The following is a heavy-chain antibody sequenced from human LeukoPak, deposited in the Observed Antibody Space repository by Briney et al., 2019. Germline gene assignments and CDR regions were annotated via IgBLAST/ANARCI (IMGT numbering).Heavy chain of an antibody. J-gene: IGHJ4*02. CDR2: IYYSGST. D-gene: IGHD6-19*01. Sequence: PSETLSLTCTVSGGSISSYYWSWFRQTPGKGPEWIGYIYYSGSTKYNPSLKSRVTISVDRSKNQFSLKLNSVTAADTAVYYCARTGSYSSGWYDYWGQGTLVTVSS. CDR3: ARTGSYSSGWYDY. V-gene: IGHV4-59*01. CDR1: GGSISSYY.